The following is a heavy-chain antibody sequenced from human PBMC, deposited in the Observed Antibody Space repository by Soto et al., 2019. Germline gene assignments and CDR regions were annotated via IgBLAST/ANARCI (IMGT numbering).Heavy chain of an antibody. CDR1: GFTFSSYG. Sequence: GGSLRLSCAASGFTFSSYGMHWVRQAPGKGLEWVAVISYDGSNKYYADSVKGRFTISRDNSKNTLYLQMNSLRAEDTAVYYCAKDVLRFLEWLAFYGMDXWGQGTTVTVSS. J-gene: IGHJ6*02. CDR2: ISYDGSNK. D-gene: IGHD3-3*01. CDR3: AKDVLRFLEWLAFYGMDX. V-gene: IGHV3-30*18.